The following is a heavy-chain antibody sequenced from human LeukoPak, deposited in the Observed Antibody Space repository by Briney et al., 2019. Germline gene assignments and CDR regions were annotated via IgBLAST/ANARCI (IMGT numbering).Heavy chain of an antibody. J-gene: IGHJ5*02. Sequence: TGGSLRLSCAASGFTFSSAAMSWVRQAPGKGLEWVSIISSSGGSTYYADSVKGRFIISRDNSKNTLYLQMNSLRAEDTAVYYCARDARFYYDRSGYYYPLWFDPWGQGTLVTVSS. D-gene: IGHD3-22*01. CDR1: GFTFSSAA. V-gene: IGHV3-23*01. CDR2: ISSSGGST. CDR3: ARDARFYYDRSGYYYPLWFDP.